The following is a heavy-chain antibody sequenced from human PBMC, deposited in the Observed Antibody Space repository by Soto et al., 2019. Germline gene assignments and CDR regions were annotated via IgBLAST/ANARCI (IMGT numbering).Heavy chain of an antibody. V-gene: IGHV4-59*01. Sequence: SETLSLTCTVSGGSISSYYWSWIRQPPGKGLERIGYIYYSGSTNYNPSLKSRVTISVDTSKNQFSLKLSSVTAADTAVYYCARVGVVGGGIAARHYYYGMDVWGQGTTVTVSS. J-gene: IGHJ6*02. CDR3: ARVGVVGGGIAARHYYYGMDV. CDR1: GGSISSYY. CDR2: IYYSGST. D-gene: IGHD6-6*01.